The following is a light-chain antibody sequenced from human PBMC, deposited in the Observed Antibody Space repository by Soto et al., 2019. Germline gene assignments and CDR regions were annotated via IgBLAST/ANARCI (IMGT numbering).Light chain of an antibody. CDR1: QSISSY. V-gene: IGKV1-39*01. J-gene: IGKJ2*01. CDR2: AAS. Sequence: DIQMTQSPSSLSASVGDRVTITCRASQSISSYLNWYQQKLGKAPKLLIYAASNLQSGVPSRFSGGGSGTDFTLTINGLQPEDFATYYCQQSHTTPNTFGQGTKLEIK. CDR3: QQSHTTPNT.